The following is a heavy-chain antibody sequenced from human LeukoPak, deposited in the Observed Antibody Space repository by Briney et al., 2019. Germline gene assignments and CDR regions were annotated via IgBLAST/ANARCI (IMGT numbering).Heavy chain of an antibody. CDR2: IYYSGST. CDR1: GGSISSYY. Sequence: PSETLSPTCTVSGGSISSYYWSWIRQPPGKGLEWIGYIYYSGSTNYNPSLKSRVTISVDTSKNQFSLKLSSVTAADTAVYYCARVPYCSSTSCYVWFDPWGQGTLVTVSS. J-gene: IGHJ5*02. V-gene: IGHV4-59*01. CDR3: ARVPYCSSTSCYVWFDP. D-gene: IGHD2-2*01.